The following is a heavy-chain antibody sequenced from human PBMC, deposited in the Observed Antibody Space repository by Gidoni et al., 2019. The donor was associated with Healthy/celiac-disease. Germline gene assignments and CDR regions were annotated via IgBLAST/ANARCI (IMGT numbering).Heavy chain of an antibody. V-gene: IGHV3-13*04. D-gene: IGHD3-22*01. CDR2: LVTAGDT. Sequence: VQLVASGGGSVQPGGSLTLSCAASAFTSSSYYMHWVRQATGKGLEWVSALVTAGDTYYPGSVQGRFTISRENAKNSLYLQMNSLSDGDTTVYYCARGPPTYYYDSSGFGDAFDIWGQGTMVTVSS. CDR1: AFTSSSYY. J-gene: IGHJ3*02. CDR3: ARGPPTYYYDSSGFGDAFDI.